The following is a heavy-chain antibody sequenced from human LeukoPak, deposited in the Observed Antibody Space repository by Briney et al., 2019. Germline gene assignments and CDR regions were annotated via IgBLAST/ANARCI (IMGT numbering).Heavy chain of an antibody. D-gene: IGHD1-26*01. Sequence: GASVKVSCKASGYTFTGYYMHWVRQAPGQGLEWMGWINPNSGGTNYAQKFQGRVTMTRDTSISTAYMELSRLRSDDTAMYYCARAKVVGATTKYFFDYWGQGTLVTVSS. J-gene: IGHJ4*02. CDR3: ARAKVVGATTKYFFDY. CDR1: GYTFTGYY. CDR2: INPNSGGT. V-gene: IGHV1-2*02.